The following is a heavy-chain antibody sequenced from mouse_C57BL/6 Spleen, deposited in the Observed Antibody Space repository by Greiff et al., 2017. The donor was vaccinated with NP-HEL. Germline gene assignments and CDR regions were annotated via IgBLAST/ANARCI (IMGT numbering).Heavy chain of an antibody. CDR1: GYTFTDYN. CDR2: INPNNGGT. J-gene: IGHJ4*01. V-gene: IGHV1-22*01. Sequence: EVQLQQSGPELVKPGASVKMSCKASGYTFTDYNMHWVKQSHGKSLEWIGYINPNNGGTSYNQKFKGKATLTVNKSSSTAYMELRSLTSEDSAVYYCARWGPTIVTTGYYYAMDYWGQGTSVTVSS. CDR3: ARWGPTIVTTGYYYAMDY. D-gene: IGHD2-5*01.